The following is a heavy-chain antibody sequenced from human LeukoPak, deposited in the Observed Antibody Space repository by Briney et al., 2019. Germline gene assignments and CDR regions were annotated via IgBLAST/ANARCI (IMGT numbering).Heavy chain of an antibody. Sequence: ASVKVSCKASGYTFTGYYIHWVRQAPGQGLDWMGWINPNSGGTNYAQKFQGRVTMTRDTSISTAYMELSRLRSDDTAVYYCARELNYDSSGYYFDYWGQGTLVTVSS. CDR1: GYTFTGYY. V-gene: IGHV1-2*02. D-gene: IGHD3-22*01. CDR3: ARELNYDSSGYYFDY. CDR2: INPNSGGT. J-gene: IGHJ4*02.